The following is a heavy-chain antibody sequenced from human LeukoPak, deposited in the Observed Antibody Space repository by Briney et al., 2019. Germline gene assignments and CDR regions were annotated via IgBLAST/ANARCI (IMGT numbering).Heavy chain of an antibody. J-gene: IGHJ4*02. CDR3: ARGLGYCSGGACSV. V-gene: IGHV3-74*01. Sequence: GGSLRLSCAASGFGFSVYWMHWVRQAPGKGLVWVSRINTDGSSTNYADSVKGRFTISRDNAKNTLFLQMNSLRADDTAVYYCARGLGYCSGGACSVWGQGTLVTVSS. CDR2: INTDGSST. CDR1: GFGFSVYW. D-gene: IGHD2-15*01.